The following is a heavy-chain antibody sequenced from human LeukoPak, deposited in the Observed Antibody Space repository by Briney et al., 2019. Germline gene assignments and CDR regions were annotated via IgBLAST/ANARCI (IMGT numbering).Heavy chain of an antibody. CDR1: GGSISSSSYY. CDR3: ARDLADRYCGGDCYLSGGVSAPYYFDY. CDR2: IYYSGST. V-gene: IGHV4-39*07. Sequence: SETLSLTCTVSGGSISSSSYYCGWIRQPPGKGLEWIGSIYYSGSTYYNPSLKSRVTISVDTSKNQFSLKLSSVTAADTDVYYCARDLADRYCGGDCYLSGGVSAPYYFDYWGQGTLVTVSS. J-gene: IGHJ4*02. D-gene: IGHD2-21*02.